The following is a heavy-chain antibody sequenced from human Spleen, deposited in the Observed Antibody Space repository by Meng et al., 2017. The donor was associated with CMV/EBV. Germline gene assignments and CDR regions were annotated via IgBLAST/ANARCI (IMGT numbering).Heavy chain of an antibody. Sequence: GESLKISCAASGFTFSSAWMSWVRQAPGKGLEWVSVIYSGGSTYYADSVKGRFTISRDNAKNSLYLQMNSLRAEDTAVYYCARGRAKSGYYTGAYYWGQGTLVTVSS. CDR2: IYSGGST. CDR1: GFTFSSAW. CDR3: ARGRAKSGYYTGAYY. J-gene: IGHJ4*02. D-gene: IGHD3-3*01. V-gene: IGHV3-66*01.